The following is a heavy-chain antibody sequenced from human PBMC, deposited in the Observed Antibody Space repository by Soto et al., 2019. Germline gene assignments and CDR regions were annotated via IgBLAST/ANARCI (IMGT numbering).Heavy chain of an antibody. J-gene: IGHJ5*02. CDR2: FDPEDGET. V-gene: IGHV1-24*01. D-gene: IGHD2-2*01. CDR1: GYTLTELS. CDR3: ATVLLLPAADTDWFDP. Sequence: QVQLVQSGAEGKKPGASVKASCRFPGYTLTELSMNWGRQAPGKGLEGRGGFDPEDGETIYAQKFQGRVTMTEDTSTDTAYMELSSLRSEDTAVYYCATVLLLPAADTDWFDPWGQGTLVTVSS.